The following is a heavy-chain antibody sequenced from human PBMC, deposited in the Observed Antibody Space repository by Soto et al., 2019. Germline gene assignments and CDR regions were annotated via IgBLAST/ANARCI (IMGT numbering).Heavy chain of an antibody. CDR3: ARDSISPEVTGYYYYYYGMDV. CDR1: GYTFTSYG. CDR2: ISAYNGNT. D-gene: IGHD3-9*01. J-gene: IGHJ6*02. Sequence: QVQLVQSGAEVKKPGASVKVSCKASGYTFTSYGISWVRQAPGQGLEWMGWISAYNGNTNYAQKLQGRVTMTTDTSTSTAYMELRSLRSDDTAVYYCARDSISPEVTGYYYYYYGMDVWGQGTTVTVSS. V-gene: IGHV1-18*01.